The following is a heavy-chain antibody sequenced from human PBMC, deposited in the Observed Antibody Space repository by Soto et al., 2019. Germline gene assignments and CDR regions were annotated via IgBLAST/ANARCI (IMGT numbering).Heavy chain of an antibody. J-gene: IGHJ6*02. D-gene: IGHD3-3*02. CDR1: GGTFRSYA. V-gene: IGHV1-69*12. CDR2: IIPLFRTP. Sequence: QVQLVQSGAEVKEPESSVKISCQASGGTFRSYALSWVRQAPGQGLEWMGGIIPLFRTPDYAQKFQGRVTITADESTSTAYMELSSLRSEDTAIYYCARDNGRPQLGGNYYYITDVWGQGTTITVSS. CDR3: ARDNGRPQLGGNYYYITDV.